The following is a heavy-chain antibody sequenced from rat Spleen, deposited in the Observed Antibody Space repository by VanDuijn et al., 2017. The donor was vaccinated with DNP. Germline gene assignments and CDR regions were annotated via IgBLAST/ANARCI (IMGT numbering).Heavy chain of an antibody. Sequence: QVQLQQSGTELTKPDSSVKISCNASGYTFTSYYIGWIKQATGQGLEYIGYIHTGSGVTNYNEKFKAKATLTVDKSSSTAFMQLSSLTPDDSAVYYCARWNDGLDYWGQGVMVTVSS. CDR1: GYTFTSYY. V-gene: IGHV1-43*01. CDR3: ARWNDGLDY. J-gene: IGHJ2*01. D-gene: IGHD1-12*02. CDR2: IHTGSGVT.